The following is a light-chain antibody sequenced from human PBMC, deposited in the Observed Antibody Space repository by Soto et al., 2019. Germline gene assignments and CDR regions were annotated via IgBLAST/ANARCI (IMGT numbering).Light chain of an antibody. J-gene: IGKJ3*01. Sequence: SPSFLSASVGDRVTITCRASQGISSYLAWYQQKPGKAPKLLIYDASYLQSGVPSRFSGSESGTDFTLNISDLRPEDFATYYCQQSFSIPFTFGPGTKVDIK. V-gene: IGKV1-39*01. CDR3: QQSFSIPFT. CDR1: QGISSY. CDR2: DAS.